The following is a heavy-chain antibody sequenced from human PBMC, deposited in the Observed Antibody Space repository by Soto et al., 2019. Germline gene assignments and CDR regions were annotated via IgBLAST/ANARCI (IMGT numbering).Heavy chain of an antibody. D-gene: IGHD2-2*01. Sequence: SQTLSLTCAISGDSVSSNSAAWNWIRQSPSRGLEWLGRTYYRSKWYNDYAVSVKSRITINPDTSKNQFSLQLNSVTPEDTAVYYCARDLGLGNCSSTSCYVYYYYGMDVWGQGTTVTVSS. V-gene: IGHV6-1*01. CDR1: GDSVSSNSAA. CDR3: ARDLGLGNCSSTSCYVYYYYGMDV. J-gene: IGHJ6*02. CDR2: TYYRSKWYN.